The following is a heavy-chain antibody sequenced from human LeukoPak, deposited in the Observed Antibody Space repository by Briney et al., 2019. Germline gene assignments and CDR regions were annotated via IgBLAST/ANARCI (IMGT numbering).Heavy chain of an antibody. Sequence: SVKVSCKASGGTFSSYAISWVRQAPGQGLEWMGGIIPIFGTANYAQKFQGRVTITADESTSTAYMELSSLRSEDTAVYYCARSRAALYYFDYWGQGTLVTVSS. CDR2: IIPIFGTA. V-gene: IGHV1-69*13. J-gene: IGHJ4*02. CDR1: GGTFSSYA. CDR3: ARSRAALYYFDY. D-gene: IGHD2-15*01.